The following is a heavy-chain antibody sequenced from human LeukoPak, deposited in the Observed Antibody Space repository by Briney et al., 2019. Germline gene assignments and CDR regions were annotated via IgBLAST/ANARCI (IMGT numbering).Heavy chain of an antibody. Sequence: GGSLRLSCAASGFTFDDYAMHWVRQAPGKGLEWVSGISWNSGGIGYADSVKGRFTISRDNAKNSLYLQMNSLRADDTALYYCAKGKKMTVAGLFYYWGQGTLVTVSS. D-gene: IGHD6-19*01. CDR2: ISWNSGGI. CDR1: GFTFDDYA. V-gene: IGHV3-9*01. CDR3: AKGKKMTVAGLFYY. J-gene: IGHJ4*02.